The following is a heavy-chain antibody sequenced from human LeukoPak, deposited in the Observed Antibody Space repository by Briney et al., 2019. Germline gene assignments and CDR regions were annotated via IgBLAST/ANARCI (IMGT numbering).Heavy chain of an antibody. CDR2: IYYSGGT. CDR1: GGSISSYY. D-gene: IGHD3-22*01. V-gene: IGHV4-59*01. Sequence: SETLSLTCTVSGGSISSYYWSWIRQPPGKGLEWIGYIYYSGGTNYNPSLKSRVTISVDTSKNQFSLKLSSVTAANTAVYYCARGGPGGTYYYDSSGDYFGYWGQGTLVTVSS. J-gene: IGHJ4*02. CDR3: ARGGPGGTYYYDSSGDYFGY.